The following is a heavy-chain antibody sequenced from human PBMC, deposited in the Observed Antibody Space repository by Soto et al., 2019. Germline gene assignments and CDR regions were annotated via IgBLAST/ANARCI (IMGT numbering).Heavy chain of an antibody. CDR2: IYWDHDQ. D-gene: IGHD3-10*02. V-gene: IGHV2-5*02. CDR1: GFSLSTYGVG. CDR3: AHFVRTFDV. Sequence: QITLKESGPTLVKPTQTLTLTCTFSGFSLSTYGVGVGWIRQPPGKALEWLAIIYWDHDQYFSPSLKDRLTISTDTSTNQVVLTMPSMDPVDTATYFCAHFVRTFDVWGHGTVVTVSS. J-gene: IGHJ3*01.